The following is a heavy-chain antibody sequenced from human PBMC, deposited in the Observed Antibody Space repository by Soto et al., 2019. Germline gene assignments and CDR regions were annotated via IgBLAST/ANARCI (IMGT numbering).Heavy chain of an antibody. D-gene: IGHD6-13*01. CDR3: ARDQLIAAAGTQYYYYRMDV. J-gene: IGHJ6*02. V-gene: IGHV1-46*01. CDR2: INPSGGST. Sequence: ASVKVSCKASGYTFTSYYMHWVRQAPGQGLEWMGIINPSGGSTSYAQKFQGRVTMTRDTSTSTVYMELSSLRSEDTAVYYCARDQLIAAAGTQYYYYRMDVWGQGTTVTVAS. CDR1: GYTFTSYY.